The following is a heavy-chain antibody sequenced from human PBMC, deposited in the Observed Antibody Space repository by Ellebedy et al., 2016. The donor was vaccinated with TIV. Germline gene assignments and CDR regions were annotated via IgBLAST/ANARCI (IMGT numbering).Heavy chain of an antibody. CDR3: AREDDYGDFGFDY. CDR1: GFSFDEYV. D-gene: IGHD4-17*01. J-gene: IGHJ4*02. Sequence: PGGSLRLSCTGSGFSFDEYVIHWVRQAPGKGLEWVGLIKSQAFGGTTEFAASVKGRFNISRDDSKSAAYLQLNSLKTEDIAVYYCAREDDYGDFGFDYWGRGTLVTVSS. V-gene: IGHV3-49*04. CDR2: IKSQAFGGTT.